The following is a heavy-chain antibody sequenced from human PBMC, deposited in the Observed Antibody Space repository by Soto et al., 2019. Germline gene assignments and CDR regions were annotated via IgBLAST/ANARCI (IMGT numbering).Heavy chain of an antibody. CDR1: GGSVSSGNYY. V-gene: IGHV4-61*01. D-gene: IGHD3-9*01. Sequence: PSETLSLTCTVSGGSVSSGNYYWSWIRQPPGKVLEWIVYIHNSGSTNYNPSLKSRVTISLDTSNNQFSLKLSSVTSSYTAVYYCARHPIDFWFDPWGQGTLVTVSS. J-gene: IGHJ5*02. CDR3: ARHPIDFWFDP. CDR2: IHNSGST.